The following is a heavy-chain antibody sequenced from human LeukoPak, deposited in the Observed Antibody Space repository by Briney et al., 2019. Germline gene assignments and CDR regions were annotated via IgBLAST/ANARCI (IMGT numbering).Heavy chain of an antibody. CDR1: GFSFSSCA. Sequence: GGSLRLSCAASGFSFSSCAMTWVRQAPGKGLEWVSAITGGGGSTTYYADSVKGRFTISADNSKNTLYLQMHGLRAEDTAIYYCAKGRVGGWNGGDCWGQGTLVTVSS. J-gene: IGHJ4*02. D-gene: IGHD1-1*01. CDR2: ITGGGGSTT. V-gene: IGHV3-23*01. CDR3: AKGRVGGWNGGDC.